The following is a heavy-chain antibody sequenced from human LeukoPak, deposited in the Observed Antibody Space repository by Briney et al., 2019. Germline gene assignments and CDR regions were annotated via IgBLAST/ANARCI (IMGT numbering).Heavy chain of an antibody. V-gene: IGHV3-9*01. CDR1: GFTFDDYA. D-gene: IGHD6-13*01. J-gene: IGHJ4*02. CDR2: INWNSGSR. Sequence: PGRSLRLSCAASGFTFDDYAMHWVRQAPGKGLEWVSGINWNSGSRGYADSVKGRFTISRDNAKKSLFLQMNNLRAEDTAFYYCAKVRSSTFLSYYFDSWGQGTLVTVSS. CDR3: AKVRSSTFLSYYFDS.